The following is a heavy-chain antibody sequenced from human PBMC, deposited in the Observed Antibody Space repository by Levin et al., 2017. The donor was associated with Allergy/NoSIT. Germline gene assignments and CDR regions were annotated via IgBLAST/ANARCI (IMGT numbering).Heavy chain of an antibody. CDR3: ASSGGGSSGYYYPDAFDI. CDR2: ISGSGGST. J-gene: IGHJ3*02. Sequence: GESLKISCAASGFTFSSYAMSWVRQAPGKGLEWVSAISGSGGSTYYADSVKGRFTISRDNSKNTLYLQMNSLRAEDTAVYYCASSGGGSSGYYYPDAFDIWGQGTMVTVSS. V-gene: IGHV3-23*01. D-gene: IGHD3-22*01. CDR1: GFTFSSYA.